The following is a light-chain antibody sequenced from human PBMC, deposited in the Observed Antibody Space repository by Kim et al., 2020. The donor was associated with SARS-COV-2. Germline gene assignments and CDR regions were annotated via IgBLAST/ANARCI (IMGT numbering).Light chain of an antibody. CDR2: GKN. J-gene: IGLJ3*02. V-gene: IGLV3-19*01. CDR1: SLRSYY. Sequence: LGQTVRITGQGDSLRSYYASWYQQKPGQATVLVIYGKNNRPSGIPDRFSGSRSGNTASLTITGAQAEDEADYYCNSRDSSDNHWVFGGGTQLTVL. CDR3: NSRDSSDNHWV.